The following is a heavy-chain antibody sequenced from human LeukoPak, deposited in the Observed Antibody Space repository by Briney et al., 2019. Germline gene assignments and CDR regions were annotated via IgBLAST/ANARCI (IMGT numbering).Heavy chain of an antibody. CDR1: GFTFSSYN. V-gene: IGHV3-21*01. CDR2: ISSSSTYI. CDR3: ARDRPQQWLVRGQRGYYYYMDV. D-gene: IGHD6-19*01. Sequence: GGSLRLSCEASGFTFSSYNMNWVRQAPGKGLEWVSSISSSSTYIYYADSVKGRFTISRDNAKNSLYLQMNSLRAEDTAVYYCARDRPQQWLVRGQRGYYYYMDVWGKGTTVTISS. J-gene: IGHJ6*03.